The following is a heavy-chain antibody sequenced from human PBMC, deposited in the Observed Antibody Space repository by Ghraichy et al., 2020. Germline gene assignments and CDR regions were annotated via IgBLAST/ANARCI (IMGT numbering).Heavy chain of an antibody. V-gene: IGHV4-34*01. D-gene: IGHD6-19*01. Sequence: GSLSLTCAVYGGSFSGNYWNWIRQPPGKGLEWIGEINHSGSTKYNPSLKSRVTISLDTSKNQFSLKLSSVTAADTAVYYCARRSSSGWYYFDYWGQGTLVTVSS. CDR2: INHSGST. J-gene: IGHJ4*02. CDR3: ARRSSSGWYYFDY. CDR1: GGSFSGNY.